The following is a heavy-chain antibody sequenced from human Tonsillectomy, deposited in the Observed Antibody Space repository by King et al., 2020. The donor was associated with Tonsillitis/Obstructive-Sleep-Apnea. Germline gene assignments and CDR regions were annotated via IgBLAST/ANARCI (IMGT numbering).Heavy chain of an antibody. J-gene: IGHJ6*02. V-gene: IGHV1-18*01. Sequence: VQLVQSGAEVKKPGASVKVSCKASGYTFTSYGISWVRQAPGQGLEWMGWISAYNGNTNYAQKLQGRVTMTTDTSTSTAYMELRSLRSDDTAVYYCARDSKRVGATYYYSGMDVWGQGTTVTVSS. CDR2: ISAYNGNT. D-gene: IGHD1-26*01. CDR1: GYTFTSYG. CDR3: ARDSKRVGATYYYSGMDV.